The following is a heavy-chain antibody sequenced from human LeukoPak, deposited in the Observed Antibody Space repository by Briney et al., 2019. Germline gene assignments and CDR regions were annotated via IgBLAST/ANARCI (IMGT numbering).Heavy chain of an antibody. Sequence: GASVKVSCKASGYTFTSYYMHWVRQAPGQGLEWMGIINPSGGSTSYAQKFQGRVTMTRDMSTSTVYMELSSLRSEDTAVYYCARAIQYSGNSEMHAFDIWGQGTMVTVSS. CDR3: ARAIQYSGNSEMHAFDI. CDR2: INPSGGST. D-gene: IGHD4-23*01. V-gene: IGHV1-46*01. CDR1: GYTFTSYY. J-gene: IGHJ3*02.